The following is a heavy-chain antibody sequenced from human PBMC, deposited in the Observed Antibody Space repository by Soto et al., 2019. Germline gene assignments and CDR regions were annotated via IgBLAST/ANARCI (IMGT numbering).Heavy chain of an antibody. CDR1: GGSISSSNW. V-gene: IGHV4-4*02. J-gene: IGHJ5*02. D-gene: IGHD1-20*01. CDR3: ARGRSKVWNWFDP. Sequence: PSETLSLTCAVSGGSISSSNWWSWVRQPPGKGLEWIGEIYHSGSTNYNPSLKSRVTISVDKSKNQFSLKLSSVTAADTAVYYCARGRSKVWNWFDPWGQGTRVTVSS. CDR2: IYHSGST.